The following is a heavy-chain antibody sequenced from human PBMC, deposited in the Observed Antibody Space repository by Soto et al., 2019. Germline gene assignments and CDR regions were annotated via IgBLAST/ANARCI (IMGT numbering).Heavy chain of an antibody. CDR1: IYSFTSYW. J-gene: IGHJ4*02. CDR3: AGLMITFGGVTDYFDY. V-gene: IGHV5-51*01. CDR2: IYPGDSDT. D-gene: IGHD3-16*01. Sequence: GESLKISCKGSIYSFTSYWIGWVRQMPGKGLEWMGIIYPGDSDTRYSPSFQGQVTISADKSISTAYLQWSSLKASDTAMYYCAGLMITFGGVTDYFDYWGQGTLVTVSS.